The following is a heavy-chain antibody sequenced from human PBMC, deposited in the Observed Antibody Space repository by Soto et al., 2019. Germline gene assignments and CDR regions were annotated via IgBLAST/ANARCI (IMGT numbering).Heavy chain of an antibody. CDR1: GFTFSSNW. J-gene: IGHJ4*02. CDR2: LNSDGTSA. D-gene: IGHD6-19*01. Sequence: EVQLVESGGGLVQRGGSLRLSCAGSGFTFSSNWMHWVRQDPGKGLVWVSRLNSDGTSANYADSVKGRFTISRDNAKNTLFLQMNSLTAEDAALYYCARGHSGWYGFDYWGQGTLVTVSA. CDR3: ARGHSGWYGFDY. V-gene: IGHV3-74*01.